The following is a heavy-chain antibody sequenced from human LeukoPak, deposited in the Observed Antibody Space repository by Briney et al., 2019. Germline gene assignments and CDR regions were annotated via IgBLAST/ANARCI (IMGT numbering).Heavy chain of an antibody. Sequence: GASVKVSCKASGYTFTSYYTHWVRQAPGRGLEWMGIINPSGGSTSYAQKFQGRVTMTRDTSTSTVYMELSSLRSEDTAVYYCARDLNFWSGYPFWGQGTTVTVSS. CDR3: ARDLNFWSGYPF. CDR1: GYTFTSYY. D-gene: IGHD3-3*01. V-gene: IGHV1-46*01. CDR2: INPSGGST. J-gene: IGHJ6*02.